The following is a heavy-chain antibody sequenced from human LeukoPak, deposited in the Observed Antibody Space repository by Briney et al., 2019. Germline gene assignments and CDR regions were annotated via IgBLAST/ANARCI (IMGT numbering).Heavy chain of an antibody. V-gene: IGHV4-31*03. CDR2: IYYSGST. J-gene: IGHJ4*02. CDR3: ARETTTVPNYFDY. Sequence: PSETLSLTCTVSGGSISSGGYYWSWIRQHPGKGLEWIGYIYYSGSTYYNPSLKSRDTISVDTSKNQFSLKLSSVTAADTAVYYCARETTTVPNYFDYWGQGTLVTVSS. CDR1: GGSISSGGYY. D-gene: IGHD4-17*01.